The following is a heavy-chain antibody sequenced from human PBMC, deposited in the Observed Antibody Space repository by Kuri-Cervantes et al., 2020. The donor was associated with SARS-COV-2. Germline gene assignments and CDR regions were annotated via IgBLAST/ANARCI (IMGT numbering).Heavy chain of an antibody. Sequence: SETLSLTCTVSGGSISGSGYYRAWIHQPPGKGLEWIGHIHYRETTYYNPSLKSRATISVDTSKNQFSLKLNSVTAADTAVYSCARWPPGSYRPHVAFDVWGQGTMVTVSS. D-gene: IGHD1-26*01. CDR2: IHYRETT. V-gene: IGHV4-39*01. J-gene: IGHJ3*01. CDR3: ARWPPGSYRPHVAFDV. CDR1: GGSISGSGYY.